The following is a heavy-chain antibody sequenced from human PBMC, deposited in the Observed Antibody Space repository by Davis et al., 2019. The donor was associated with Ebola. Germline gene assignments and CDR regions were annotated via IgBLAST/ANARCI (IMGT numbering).Heavy chain of an antibody. J-gene: IGHJ5*02. CDR1: GFTFRSYA. CDR2: ITGSGGTP. CDR3: ARRNWFDP. V-gene: IGHV3-23*01. Sequence: PGGSLRPSCAASGFTFRSYAMSWVRQAPGKGLEWVSAITGSGGTPYYADSVKGRFTISRDNAKNSLYLQMNSLRAEDTAVYYCARRNWFDPWGQGTLVTVSS.